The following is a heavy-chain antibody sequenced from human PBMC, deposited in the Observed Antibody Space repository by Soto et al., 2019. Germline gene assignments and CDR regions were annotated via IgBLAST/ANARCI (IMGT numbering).Heavy chain of an antibody. D-gene: IGHD6-13*01. CDR3: ARGDAYSSSWYPYRFVY. J-gene: IGHJ4*02. CDR2: VNPNSGNT. V-gene: IGHV1-2*02. CDR1: GYTFTGYY. Sequence: QVQLVQSGAEVKKPGASVKVSCKASGYTFTGYYMHWVRQAPGQGLEWMGWVNPNSGNTNYAQRFQGRVTMTRDTSISTASMELSRLRSDDTAVYYCARGDAYSSSWYPYRFVYWGQGTLVTVSS.